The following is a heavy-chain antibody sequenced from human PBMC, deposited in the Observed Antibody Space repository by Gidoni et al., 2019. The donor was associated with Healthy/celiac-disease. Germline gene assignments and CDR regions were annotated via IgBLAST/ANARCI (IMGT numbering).Heavy chain of an antibody. CDR1: GFTFSSYA. V-gene: IGHV3-30-3*01. J-gene: IGHJ6*02. D-gene: IGHD2-2*01. Sequence: QVQLVESGGGVVQPGRSLRLSLAASGFTFSSYAMHWVRQAPGKGLEWVAVISYDGSNKYYADSVKGRFTISRDNSKNTLYLQMNSLRAEDTAVYYCARDRTPGLYYYDYGMDVWGQGTTVTVSS. CDR3: ARDRTPGLYYYDYGMDV. CDR2: ISYDGSNK.